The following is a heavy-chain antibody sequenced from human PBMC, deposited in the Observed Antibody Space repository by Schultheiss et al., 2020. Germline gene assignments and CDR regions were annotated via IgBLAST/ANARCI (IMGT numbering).Heavy chain of an antibody. CDR1: GFTFSSYS. CDR2: ISGNDGGST. Sequence: GGSLRLSCAASGFTFSSYSMNWVRQAPGKGLEWVSGISGNDGGSTYYVESVKGRFTISRDNSKNTLYLQMNSLRAEDTALYYCAKTNNIVVVVARPPSETAGFDPWGQGTLVTVSS. D-gene: IGHD2-15*01. J-gene: IGHJ5*02. CDR3: AKTNNIVVVVARPPSETAGFDP. V-gene: IGHV3-23*01.